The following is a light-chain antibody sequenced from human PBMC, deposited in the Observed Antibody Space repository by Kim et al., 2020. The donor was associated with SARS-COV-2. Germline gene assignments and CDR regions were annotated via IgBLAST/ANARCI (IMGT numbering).Light chain of an antibody. CDR2: DVS. CDR3: CSYAGSYTLL. Sequence: SALTQPRSVSGSPGQSVTIPCTGASSDVGSYNYVSWFQQHPGKAPKVMIFDVSRRPSGVPDRFSGSKSGNTASLTISGLQAEDEADYYCCSYAGSYTLLFGGGTQLTVL. J-gene: IGLJ3*02. CDR1: SSDVGSYNY. V-gene: IGLV2-11*01.